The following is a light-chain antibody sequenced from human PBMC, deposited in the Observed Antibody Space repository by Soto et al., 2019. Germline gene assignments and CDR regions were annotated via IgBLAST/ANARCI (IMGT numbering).Light chain of an antibody. Sequence: QSALTQPRSVSGSPGQSVTISCSGTSSDVGYYNYVSWYQQHPGKAPKLLIYEVSKRPSGVPDRFSGSKSGTTASLTVSGLQAEDEADYYCSSYGGSSNYVFGTGTKLTVL. CDR2: EVS. CDR1: SSDVGYYNY. J-gene: IGLJ1*01. CDR3: SSYGGSSNYV. V-gene: IGLV2-8*01.